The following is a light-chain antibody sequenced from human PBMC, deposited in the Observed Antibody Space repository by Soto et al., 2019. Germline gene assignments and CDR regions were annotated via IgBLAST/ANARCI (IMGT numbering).Light chain of an antibody. V-gene: IGKV1-27*01. CDR2: ATS. J-gene: IGKJ4*01. CDR1: QGFTNY. CDR3: LNSNSAAALI. Sequence: DIQMTQSPSSLSASVGDSVTISCRASQGFTNYVAWYQQKPGKVPKILIYATSTLNSGVPSRFSGSGSGTHLPLTNSSLQPEDVATYCCLNSNSAAALIFGEGTQFEIK.